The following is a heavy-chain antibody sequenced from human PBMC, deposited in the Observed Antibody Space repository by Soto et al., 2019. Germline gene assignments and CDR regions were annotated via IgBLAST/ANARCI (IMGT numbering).Heavy chain of an antibody. Sequence: ASVKVSCKACGYTFTGYYMHWVRQAPGQGLEWMGWINPNSGGTNYAQKFQGWVTMTRDTSISTAYMELSRLRSDDTAVYYCARAAGANNSSGYYYPDYWGQGTLVTVSS. V-gene: IGHV1-2*04. CDR1: GYTFTGYY. CDR3: ARAAGANNSSGYYYPDY. D-gene: IGHD3-22*01. J-gene: IGHJ4*02. CDR2: INPNSGGT.